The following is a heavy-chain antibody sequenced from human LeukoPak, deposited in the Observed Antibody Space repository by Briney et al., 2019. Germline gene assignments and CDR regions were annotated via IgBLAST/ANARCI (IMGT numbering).Heavy chain of an antibody. V-gene: IGHV1-18*01. Sequence: ASVKVSCKASGYTFTSYGISWVRQAPGQGLEWMGWISAYNGNTNYAQKLQGRVTMTTGTSTSTAYMELRSLRSDDTAVYYCAGHDSSGYYSDYWGQGTLVTVSS. CDR3: AGHDSSGYYSDY. CDR1: GYTFTSYG. D-gene: IGHD3-22*01. CDR2: ISAYNGNT. J-gene: IGHJ4*02.